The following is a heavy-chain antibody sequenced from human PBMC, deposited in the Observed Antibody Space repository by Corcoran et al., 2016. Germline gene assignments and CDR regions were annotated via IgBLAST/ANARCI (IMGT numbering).Heavy chain of an antibody. V-gene: IGHV4-39*07. Sequence: QLQLQESGPGLVKPSETLSLTCTVSGGSISSSSYYWGWIRQPPGKGLEWIGSIYYSGSTYYNPSLKSRVTISVDTSKNQFSLKLSSVTAADTAVYYCARATHMGGFDYWGQGTLVTVSS. CDR1: GGSISSSSYY. CDR3: ARATHMGGFDY. CDR2: IYYSGST. J-gene: IGHJ4*02. D-gene: IGHD1-26*01.